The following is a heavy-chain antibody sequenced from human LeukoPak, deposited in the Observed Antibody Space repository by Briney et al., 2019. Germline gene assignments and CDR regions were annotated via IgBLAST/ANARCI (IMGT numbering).Heavy chain of an antibody. V-gene: IGHV3-23*01. CDR1: GFTFSSYA. CDR3: AKVGYSYGRLDY. J-gene: IGHJ4*02. CDR2: ISGSGGST. Sequence: GGSLRLSCAASGFTFSSYAMSWVRQAPGKGLEWVSAISGSGGSTYYADSVKGRFTISRDNSKNTLYLQMNSLRAEDAAVYYCAKVGYSYGRLDYWGQGTLVTVSS. D-gene: IGHD5-18*01.